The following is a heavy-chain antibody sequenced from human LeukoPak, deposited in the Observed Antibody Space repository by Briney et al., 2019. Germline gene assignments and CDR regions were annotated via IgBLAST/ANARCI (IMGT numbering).Heavy chain of an antibody. J-gene: IGHJ3*02. V-gene: IGHV1-24*01. CDR1: GYTLTELS. CDR3: ATAIVSGDAFDI. Sequence: ASVKVSCKASGYTLTELSMHWVRQAPGKGLEWMGGFDPEDGETIYAQKFQGRVTMTEDTSTDTAYMELSSLRSEDTAVYYCATAIVSGDAFDIWGQGTMVTVSS. D-gene: IGHD2/OR15-2a*01. CDR2: FDPEDGET.